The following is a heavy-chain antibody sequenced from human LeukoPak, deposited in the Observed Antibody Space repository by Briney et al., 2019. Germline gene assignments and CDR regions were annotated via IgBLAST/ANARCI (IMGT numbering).Heavy chain of an antibody. J-gene: IGHJ5*01. V-gene: IGHV1-2*02. CDR2: INPNSGGT. Sequence: ASVKVSCKASGYTFTGAYMHWVRQAPGQGLEWMGWINPNSGGTQFAQKFQGRVTMTRDTSISTAYMALDRLRSDDTAVYYCARVLFNTGYDSSGQGTLVTVSS. D-gene: IGHD2-21*01. CDR3: ARVLFNTGYDS. CDR1: GYTFTGAY.